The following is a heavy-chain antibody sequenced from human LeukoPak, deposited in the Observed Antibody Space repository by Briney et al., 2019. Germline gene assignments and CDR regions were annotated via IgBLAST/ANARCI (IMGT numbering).Heavy chain of an antibody. CDR3: ASRSGSYIITPPDY. D-gene: IGHD3-10*01. CDR2: INPNSGGT. Sequence: ASVKVSCMASGYTFTGYYMHWVRQAPGQGLEWMGWINPNSGGTNYAQKFQGRVTMTRDTSISTAYMELSRLRSDDTAVYYCASRSGSYIITPPDYWGQGTLVTVSS. CDR1: GYTFTGYY. V-gene: IGHV1-2*02. J-gene: IGHJ4*02.